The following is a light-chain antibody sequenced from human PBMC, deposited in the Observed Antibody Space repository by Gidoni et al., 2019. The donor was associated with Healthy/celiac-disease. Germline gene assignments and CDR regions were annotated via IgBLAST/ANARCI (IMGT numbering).Light chain of an antibody. CDR2: AAS. Sequence: DIQMTQSPSSLSASVGDRVTITCRASQGISHYLAWYQQKPGKVPKLLIYAASTFQSGVPPRFSGSGSGTDFTLTISSLQPEDVATYYCQKYNSASGTFGPGTKVDIK. CDR3: QKYNSASGT. V-gene: IGKV1-27*01. CDR1: QGISHY. J-gene: IGKJ3*01.